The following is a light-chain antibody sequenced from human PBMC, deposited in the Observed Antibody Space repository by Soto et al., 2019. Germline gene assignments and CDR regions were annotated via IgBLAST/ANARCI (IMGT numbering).Light chain of an antibody. CDR3: SSYTTTTTRFL. Sequence: QSVLTQPASVSGSPGQSITVSCTGTSSDVGAYNYVSWYQQHPAKAPKLIIYEVSYRPSGVSGRFSASKSGNTASLTISGLQAEDEADYYCSSYTTTTTRFLFGGGTKLTVL. CDR2: EVS. J-gene: IGLJ3*02. CDR1: SSDVGAYNY. V-gene: IGLV2-14*01.